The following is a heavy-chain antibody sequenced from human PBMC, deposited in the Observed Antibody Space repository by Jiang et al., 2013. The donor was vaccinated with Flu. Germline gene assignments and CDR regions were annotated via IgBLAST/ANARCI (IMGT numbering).Heavy chain of an antibody. Sequence: VKVSCKASGDSFGNYAISWMRQAPGHGLEWMGNLIPSFGIPTYAPRFQGRVTITADRSTPTVYMELNSLRSDDTAVYYCARYRRNFGVYFQIWGQGTLVTVSS. CDR1: GDSFGNYA. CDR3: ARYRRNFGVYFQI. J-gene: IGHJ4*02. V-gene: IGHV1-69*04. D-gene: IGHD2/OR15-2a*01. CDR2: LIPSFGIP.